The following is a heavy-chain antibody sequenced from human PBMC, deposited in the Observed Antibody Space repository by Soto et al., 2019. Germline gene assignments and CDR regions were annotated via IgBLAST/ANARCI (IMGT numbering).Heavy chain of an antibody. CDR3: ARGRSSGWIGAFDI. CDR2: IYYSGST. V-gene: IGHV4-59*01. J-gene: IGHJ3*02. Sequence: SETLSLTCTVSGGSISSYYWSWIRQPPGKGLEWIGYIYYSGSTNYNPSLKSRVTISVDTSKNQFSLKLSYVTAADTAVYYCARGRSSGWIGAFDIWGQGTMVTVSS. D-gene: IGHD6-19*01. CDR1: GGSISSYY.